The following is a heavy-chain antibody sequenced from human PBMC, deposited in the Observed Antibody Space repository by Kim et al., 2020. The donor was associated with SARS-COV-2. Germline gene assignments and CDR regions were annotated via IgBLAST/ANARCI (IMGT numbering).Heavy chain of an antibody. CDR3: ARDPSELRDFDWLLYGGGGISTYDYYYGMDV. CDR2: INAGNGNT. D-gene: IGHD3-9*01. J-gene: IGHJ6*02. Sequence: ASVKVSCKASGYTFTSYAMHWVRQAPGQRLEWMGWINAGNGNTKYSQKFQGRVTITRDTSASTAYMELSSLRSEDTAVYYCARDPSELRDFDWLLYGGGGISTYDYYYGMDVWGQGTTVTVSS. V-gene: IGHV1-3*01. CDR1: GYTFTSYA.